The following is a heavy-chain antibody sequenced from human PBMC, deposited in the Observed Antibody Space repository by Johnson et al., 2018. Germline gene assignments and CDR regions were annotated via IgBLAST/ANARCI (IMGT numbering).Heavy chain of an antibody. CDR2: ISSSSSTI. D-gene: IGHD3-3*01. J-gene: IGHJ6*02. Sequence: VQLVQSGGGLVQPGGSLRLSCAASGFTFSSYSMNWVRQAPGKGLEWVPSISSSSSTIYYANSVNGRFTISRDKAKNSLYLPMNSLRVEDTALYYCAKGGYYTYYYSYGMDVWGQGTTVTVSS. V-gene: IGHV3-48*01. CDR3: AKGGYYTYYYSYGMDV. CDR1: GFTFSSYS.